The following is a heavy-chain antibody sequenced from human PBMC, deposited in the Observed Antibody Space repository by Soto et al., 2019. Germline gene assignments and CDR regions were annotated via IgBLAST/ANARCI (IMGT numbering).Heavy chain of an antibody. CDR1: GFSLSASGVG. V-gene: IGHV2-5*02. Sequence: QITLKESGPTLVKPTQALTLTCTFSGFSLSASGVGVAWIRQPPGKALECLGIIYWDDDKRYSPSLKSRLTITKDTSKNQVVLTVTNMDPLDTATYYCAHRLVLSDMMEDAFDIWGQGTMVTVSS. CDR3: AHRLVLSDMMEDAFDI. D-gene: IGHD3-16*01. CDR2: IYWDDDK. J-gene: IGHJ3*02.